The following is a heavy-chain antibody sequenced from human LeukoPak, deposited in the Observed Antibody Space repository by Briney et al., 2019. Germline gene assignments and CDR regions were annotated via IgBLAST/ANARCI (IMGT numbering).Heavy chain of an antibody. D-gene: IGHD5-12*01. V-gene: IGHV3-23*01. Sequence: GGSLRPSCAASGFTFSSYAMSWVRQAPGKGLEWVSAISGSGGSTYYADSVKGRFTISRDNSKNTLYLQMNSLRAEDTAAYYCAKAVGYSGYQSFDYWGQGTLVTVSS. J-gene: IGHJ4*02. CDR1: GFTFSSYA. CDR2: ISGSGGST. CDR3: AKAVGYSGYQSFDY.